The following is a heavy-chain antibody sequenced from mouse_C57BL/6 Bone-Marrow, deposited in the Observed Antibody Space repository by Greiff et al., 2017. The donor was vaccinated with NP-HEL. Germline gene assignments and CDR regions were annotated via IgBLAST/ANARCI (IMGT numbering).Heavy chain of an antibody. V-gene: IGHV1-72*01. CDR3: ATGSTMVTTGYFDY. Sequence: QVQLQQPGAELVKPGASVKLSCKASGYTFTSYWMHWVKQRPGRGLEWIGRIDPNSGGTKYNEKFKSKATLTVDKPSSTAYMQLSSLTSDDSAVYYCATGSTMVTTGYFDYWGQGTTLTVSS. CDR2: IDPNSGGT. CDR1: GYTFTSYW. D-gene: IGHD2-2*01. J-gene: IGHJ2*01.